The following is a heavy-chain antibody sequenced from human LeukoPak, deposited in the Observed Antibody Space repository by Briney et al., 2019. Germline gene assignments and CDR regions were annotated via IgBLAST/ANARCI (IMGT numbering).Heavy chain of an antibody. CDR1: GYTFTSYG. J-gene: IGHJ4*02. Sequence: ASVKVSCKASGYTFTSYGISWVRQAPGQGLEWMGWISAYNGNTNYAQKLQGRVTMTTDTSTSTAYMELRSLRSDDTAVYYCAGGSGRHPTFGLDYWGQGTLVTVSS. CDR3: AGGSGRHPTFGLDY. D-gene: IGHD3-10*01. V-gene: IGHV1-18*01. CDR2: ISAYNGNT.